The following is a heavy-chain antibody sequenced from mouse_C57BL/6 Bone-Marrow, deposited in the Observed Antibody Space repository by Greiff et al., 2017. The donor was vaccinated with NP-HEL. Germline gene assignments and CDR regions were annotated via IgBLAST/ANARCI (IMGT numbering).Heavy chain of an antibody. D-gene: IGHD2-5*01. V-gene: IGHV5-12*01. CDR2: ISNGGGST. Sequence: EVMLVESGGGLVQPGGSLKLSCAASGFTFSDYYMYWVRQTPEKRLEWVAYISNGGGSTYYPDTVKGRFTISRDNAKNTLYLQMSRLKSEDTAMYYCARQDSNPYYAMDYWGQGTSVTVSS. CDR3: ARQDSNPYYAMDY. CDR1: GFTFSDYY. J-gene: IGHJ4*01.